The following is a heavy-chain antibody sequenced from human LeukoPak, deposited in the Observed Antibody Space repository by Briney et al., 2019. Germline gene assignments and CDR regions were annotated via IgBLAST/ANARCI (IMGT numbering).Heavy chain of an antibody. D-gene: IGHD6-6*01. CDR2: IYYSGST. J-gene: IGHJ5*02. CDR1: GFTASSNY. Sequence: GSLRLSCAASGFTASSNYMSWVRQAPGKGLEWIGSIYYSGSTYYNPSLKSRVTISVDTSKNQFSLKLSSVTAADTAVYYCARQARPLHYNWFDPWGQGTLVTVSS. V-gene: IGHV4-39*01. CDR3: ARQARPLHYNWFDP.